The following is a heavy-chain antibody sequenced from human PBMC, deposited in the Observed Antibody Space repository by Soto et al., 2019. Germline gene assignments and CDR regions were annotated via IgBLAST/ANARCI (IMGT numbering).Heavy chain of an antibody. V-gene: IGHV4-39*01. CDR2: VYYSGFT. CDR3: ATICFCSGYYKSVGMAL. J-gene: IGHJ6*02. Sequence: SETLSLTCTVSGASINTVPYYGCWIRQSPGKGLEWIGSVYYSGFTYYNPSLKSRVTISLDTSKNQFSLEVSSVTAADTALYYCATICFCSGYYKSVGMALCGQGNKVTVSS. D-gene: IGHD3-22*01. CDR1: GASINTVPYY.